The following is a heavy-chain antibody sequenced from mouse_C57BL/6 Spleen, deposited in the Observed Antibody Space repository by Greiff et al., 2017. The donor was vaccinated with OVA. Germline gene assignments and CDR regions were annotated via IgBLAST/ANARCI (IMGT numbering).Heavy chain of an antibody. CDR1: GYTFTDYE. V-gene: IGHV1-15*01. Sequence: VKLQESGAELVRPGASVTLSCKASGYTFTDYEMHWVKQTPVHGLEWIGAIDPETGGTAYNQKFKGKAILTADKSSSTAYMELRSLTSEDSAVYYCTRSSSNYAMDYWGQGTSVTVSS. D-gene: IGHD1-1*01. CDR3: TRSSSNYAMDY. CDR2: IDPETGGT. J-gene: IGHJ4*01.